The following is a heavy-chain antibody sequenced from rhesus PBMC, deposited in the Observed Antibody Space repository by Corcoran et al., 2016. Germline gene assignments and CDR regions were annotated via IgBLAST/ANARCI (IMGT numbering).Heavy chain of an antibody. Sequence: QVQLRESGPGLVKPSETLSLTCAVSGGSVSSSNWWSWIRQPPGRGLGWIGYISGSSGDTPYNPSLKSPVTISTDTSKNQFSLNLRSMTAADTGVYYCAREGGYCSGGVCSDYWGQGVLVTVSS. CDR1: GGSVSSSNW. J-gene: IGHJ4*01. CDR3: AREGGYCSGGVCSDY. CDR2: ISGSSGDT. D-gene: IGHD2-8*01. V-gene: IGHV4-65*01.